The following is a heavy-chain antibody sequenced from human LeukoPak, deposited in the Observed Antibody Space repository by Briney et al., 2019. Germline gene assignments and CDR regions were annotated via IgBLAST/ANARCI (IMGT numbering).Heavy chain of an antibody. J-gene: IGHJ4*02. CDR2: IYYSGST. V-gene: IGHV4-59*01. CDR3: ARTSYSYPLGY. Sequence: SETLSLTCTVSGGSISSYYWSWIRQPPGKGLEWIGYIYYSGSTNYNPSLKSRVTISVDTSKNQFSLKLSSVTAADTAVYYCARTSYSYPLGYWGQGTLVTVSS. CDR1: GGSISSYY. D-gene: IGHD3-16*02.